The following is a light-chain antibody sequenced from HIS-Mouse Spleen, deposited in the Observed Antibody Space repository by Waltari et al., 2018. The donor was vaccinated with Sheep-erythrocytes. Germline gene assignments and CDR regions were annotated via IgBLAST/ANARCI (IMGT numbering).Light chain of an antibody. CDR3: CSYAGSYNHV. CDR2: DVS. V-gene: IGLV2-11*01. CDR1: SSDVGGYKY. J-gene: IGLJ1*01. Sequence: QSALTQPRSVSGSPGQSVTISCTGTSSDVGGYKYVLWYQQHPGKAPKLMIYDVSKRPSGVPDRFSGSKSGNTASLTISGLQAEDEADYYCCSYAGSYNHVFATGTKVTVL.